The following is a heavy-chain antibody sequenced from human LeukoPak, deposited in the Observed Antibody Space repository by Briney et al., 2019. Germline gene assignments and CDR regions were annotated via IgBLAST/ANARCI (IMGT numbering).Heavy chain of an antibody. CDR2: IYYSSST. V-gene: IGHV4-39*01. D-gene: IGHD2-2*01. J-gene: IGHJ4*02. CDR3: ARPPWFSTSFWD. Sequence: SESLSLTCVVSGVTFSGSSYYWGCMRPAQGKGLEWIGSIYYSSSTYYNPSHSRRVTIPVDTSKNQFTLKLSSVTAADTAVYYCARPPWFSTSFWDWGQGTLVTVSS. CDR1: GVTFSGSSYY.